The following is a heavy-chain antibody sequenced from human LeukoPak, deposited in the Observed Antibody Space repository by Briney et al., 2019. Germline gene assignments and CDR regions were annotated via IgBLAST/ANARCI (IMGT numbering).Heavy chain of an antibody. CDR3: ARHWGSSFAVLAY. V-gene: IGHV4-39*01. CDR2: IYYSGST. J-gene: IGHJ4*02. D-gene: IGHD6-6*01. CDR1: GGSISSSSYY. Sequence: SETLSLTCTVSGGSISSSSYYWGWIRQPPGKGLEWIGSIYYSGSTYYNPSLKSRVTISVDTSKNQFSLKLSSVTAADTAVYYCARHWGSSFAVLAYWGQGTLVTVSS.